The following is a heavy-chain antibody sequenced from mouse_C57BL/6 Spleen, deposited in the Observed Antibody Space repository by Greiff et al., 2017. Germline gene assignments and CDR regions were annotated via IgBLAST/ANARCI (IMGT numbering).Heavy chain of an antibody. J-gene: IGHJ2*01. V-gene: IGHV1-26*01. CDR1: GYTFTDYY. Sequence: EVQLQQSGPELVKPGASVKISCKASGYTFTDYYMNWVKQSHGKSLEWIGDINPNNGGTSYNQKFKGKATLTVDKSSSTAYMELRSLTSEDSAVYYCARSGTRFDYWGQGTTLTVSS. D-gene: IGHD4-1*01. CDR2: INPNNGGT. CDR3: ARSGTRFDY.